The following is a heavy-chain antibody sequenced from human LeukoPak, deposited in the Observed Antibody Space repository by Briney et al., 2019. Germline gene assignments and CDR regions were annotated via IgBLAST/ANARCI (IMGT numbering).Heavy chain of an antibody. CDR1: GFTVRSNY. V-gene: IGHV3-53*01. Sequence: GGSLRLSCAASGFTVRSNYMSWVRQAPGKGLEWVSIIYSGGSTYYADSVKGRFTISRDNSKNTLYLQMNSLRAEDTAVYYCARWAYSGSFYYFDYWGQGTLVTVSS. CDR2: IYSGGST. CDR3: ARWAYSGSFYYFDY. J-gene: IGHJ4*02. D-gene: IGHD1-26*01.